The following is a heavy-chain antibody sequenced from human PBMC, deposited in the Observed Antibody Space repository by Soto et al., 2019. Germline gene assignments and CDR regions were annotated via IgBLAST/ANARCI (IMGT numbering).Heavy chain of an antibody. V-gene: IGHV1-46*01. J-gene: IGHJ6*02. CDR3: ARDFRAAMAPYYSYGMDV. Sequence: QVQLVQSGAEVKKPGASVKVSCKASGYTFTSYYMHWVRQAPGQGLEWMGIINPSGGSTSYAQKFQGRVTMTRDTSTRTVDMELSSLRSEHTAVYYCARDFRAAMAPYYSYGMDVWGQGTTVTVSS. D-gene: IGHD5-18*01. CDR2: INPSGGST. CDR1: GYTFTSYY.